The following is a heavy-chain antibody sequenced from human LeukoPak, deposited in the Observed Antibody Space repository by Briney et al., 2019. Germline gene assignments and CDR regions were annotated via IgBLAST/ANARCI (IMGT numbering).Heavy chain of an antibody. V-gene: IGHV3-74*01. J-gene: IGHJ4*02. CDR1: GFTFSSYW. CDR2: INSDGSST. Sequence: GGSLRLSCAASGFTFSSYWMHWVRQAPGKGLAWVSRINSDGSSTSYADSVKGRFTISRDNAKNTLYLQMNSLRAEDTAVYYCARGSIVHFDYWGQGTLVTVSS. CDR3: ARGSIVHFDY. D-gene: IGHD3-22*01.